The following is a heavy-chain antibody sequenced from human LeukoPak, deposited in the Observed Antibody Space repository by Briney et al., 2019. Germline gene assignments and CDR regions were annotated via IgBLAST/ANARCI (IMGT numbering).Heavy chain of an antibody. D-gene: IGHD1-14*01. CDR3: AKDLKREPD. CDR2: TSASGAST. Sequence: GGSLRLSCAASGFTFSSDPMSWVRQAPGKGLEWVSATSASGASTYYADSVKGRFTISRDNSKNTLYLQMNSLRVEDTAVYYCAKDLKREPDWGQGTLVTVSS. V-gene: IGHV3-23*01. CDR1: GFTFSSDP. J-gene: IGHJ4*02.